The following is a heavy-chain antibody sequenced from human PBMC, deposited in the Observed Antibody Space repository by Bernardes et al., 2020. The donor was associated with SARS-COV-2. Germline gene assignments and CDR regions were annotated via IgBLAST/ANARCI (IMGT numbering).Heavy chain of an antibody. CDR1: GFTFSSYA. CDR2: ISGSVGTT. V-gene: IGHV3-23*01. J-gene: IGHJ4*02. D-gene: IGHD1-26*01. CDR3: AKFLAGSSPHRTGATNYFDY. Sequence: GGTLCLSCAASGFTFSSYAMSWVCQAPGTGLEWVSVISGSVGTTFYADSVKGRFIISRDNSKNMLYLRMNSMRAEDTAVYYCAKFLAGSSPHRTGATNYFDYWGQGTLVTVSS.